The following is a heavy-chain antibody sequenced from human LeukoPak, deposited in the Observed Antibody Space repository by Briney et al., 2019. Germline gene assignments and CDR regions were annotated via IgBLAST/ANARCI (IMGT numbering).Heavy chain of an antibody. V-gene: IGHV3-43D*04. CDR2: ISWDGGTT. J-gene: IGHJ6*03. CDR1: GFTFDDYA. Sequence: GGSLRLSCAASGFTFDDYAMHWVRQAPGKGLEWGSLISWDGGTTYYADSVKGRFTISRDNSENSLYLQMNSLRAEDTALYYCAKGLVEMATIGYYYYYYMDVWGKGTTVTVSS. D-gene: IGHD5-24*01. CDR3: AKGLVEMATIGYYYYYYMDV.